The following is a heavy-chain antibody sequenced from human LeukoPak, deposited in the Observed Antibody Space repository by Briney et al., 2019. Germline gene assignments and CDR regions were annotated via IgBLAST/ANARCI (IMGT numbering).Heavy chain of an antibody. V-gene: IGHV3-23*01. CDR2: ISGSGGST. Sequence: QPGGSLRLSCAASGFTFSKYAMTWVRQAPGKGLEWVSAISGSGGSTYYADSVKGRFTISRDNSQNTLYLQMNSLRAEDTAVYYCAKDPAVGGTAEYFQHWGQGTLVTVSS. D-gene: IGHD1-26*01. CDR1: GFTFSKYA. CDR3: AKDPAVGGTAEYFQH. J-gene: IGHJ1*01.